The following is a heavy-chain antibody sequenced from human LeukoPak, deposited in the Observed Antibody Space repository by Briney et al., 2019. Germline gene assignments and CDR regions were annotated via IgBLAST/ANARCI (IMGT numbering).Heavy chain of an antibody. CDR1: GGSFSGYY. V-gene: IGHV4-34*01. CDR3: ARGEYYYDSSGYGVFDY. D-gene: IGHD3-22*01. Sequence: SETLSHTCAVYGGSFSGYYWSWIRQPPGKGLEWIGEINHSGSTSYNPSLKSRVTISVDTSKNQFSLKLSSVTAADTAVYYCARGEYYYDSSGYGVFDYWGQGTLVTVSS. CDR2: INHSGST. J-gene: IGHJ4*02.